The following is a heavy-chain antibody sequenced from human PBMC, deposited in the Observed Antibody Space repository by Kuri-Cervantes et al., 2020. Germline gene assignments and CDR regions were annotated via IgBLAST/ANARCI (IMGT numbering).Heavy chain of an antibody. V-gene: IGHV3-7*01. D-gene: IGHD3-3*01. CDR3: ARGGFDYYFDY. J-gene: IGHJ4*02. CDR1: GFTFSSYW. Sequence: GESLKISCAASGFTFSSYWMSWVRQAPGKGLEWVANIKQDGSEKYYVDSVKGRFTISRDNAKNSLYLQMNSLRAEDTAVYYCARGGFDYYFDYWGQGTLVTVSS. CDR2: IKQDGSEK.